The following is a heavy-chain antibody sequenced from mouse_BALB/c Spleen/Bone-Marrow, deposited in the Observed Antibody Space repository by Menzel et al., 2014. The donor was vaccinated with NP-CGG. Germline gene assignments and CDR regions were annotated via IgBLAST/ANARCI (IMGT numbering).Heavy chain of an antibody. CDR3: ASPIYYDYPLFAY. CDR1: GFSLTSYG. V-gene: IGHV2-9*02. Sequence: QVQLQQSGPGLVAPSQSLSITCTVSGFSLTSYGVHWVRQPPGKGLEWLGVIWAGGSTNYNSALMSRLSISKDNSKSXVFLIMNSLQTDDTAMYYCASPIYYDYPLFAYWGQGTLVTVSA. J-gene: IGHJ3*01. CDR2: IWAGGST. D-gene: IGHD2-4*01.